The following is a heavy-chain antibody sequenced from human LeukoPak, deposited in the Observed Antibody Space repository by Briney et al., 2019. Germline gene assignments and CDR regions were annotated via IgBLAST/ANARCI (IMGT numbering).Heavy chain of an antibody. J-gene: IGHJ4*02. CDR2: ISWNSGSI. D-gene: IGHD6-13*01. V-gene: IGHV3-9*01. CDR3: ASGVGIAAAGYYFDY. Sequence: GGSLRLSCAASGFTFDDYAMHWVRQAPGKGLEWVSGISWNSGSIGYADSVKGRFTISRDNAKNSLYLQMNSLRAEDTAVYYCASGVGIAAAGYYFDYWGQGTLVTVSS. CDR1: GFTFDDYA.